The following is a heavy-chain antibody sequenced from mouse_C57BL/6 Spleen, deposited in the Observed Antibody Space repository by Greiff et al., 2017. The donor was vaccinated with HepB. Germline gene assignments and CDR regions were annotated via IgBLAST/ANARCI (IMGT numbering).Heavy chain of an antibody. Sequence: QVQLQQPGAELVKPGASVKLSCKASGYTFTSYWMQWVKQRPGQGLEWIGEIDPSDSYTNYNQKFKGKATLTVDTSSSTAYMQLSSLTSEDSAVYYCARSGNYSNYVWYFDVWGTGTTVTVSS. V-gene: IGHV1-50*01. CDR2: IDPSDSYT. J-gene: IGHJ1*03. CDR3: ARSGNYSNYVWYFDV. D-gene: IGHD2-5*01. CDR1: GYTFTSYW.